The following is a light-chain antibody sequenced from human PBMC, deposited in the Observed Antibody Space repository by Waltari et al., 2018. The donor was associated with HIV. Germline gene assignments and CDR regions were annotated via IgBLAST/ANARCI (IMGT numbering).Light chain of an antibody. CDR3: QQYYNTPLT. J-gene: IGKJ4*01. CDR2: GAS. V-gene: IGKV4-1*01. CDR1: QSVFYSSNNKNY. Sequence: DIVMTQSPDSLAVPLGETATINCKSSQSVFYSSNNKNYLAWYQQKPRQPPKLLLNGASSRESGVPDGFSGSGSGTDFSLTISRMQAEDVAVFYCQQYYNTPLTFGGGTKVEI.